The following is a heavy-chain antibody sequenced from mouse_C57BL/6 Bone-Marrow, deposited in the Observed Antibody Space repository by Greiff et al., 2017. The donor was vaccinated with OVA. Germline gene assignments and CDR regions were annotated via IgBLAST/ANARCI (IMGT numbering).Heavy chain of an antibody. Sequence: VQLQQSGAELVQPGASVKISCKASGFAFSSYWMHWVKQWPGKGLEWIGQIYPGDGDTNYNGKFKGKATLTADKSSSTADMQLSSLTSEDSAVYFSAREDLDAMDDWGQGTSVTVSS. CDR3: AREDLDAMDD. CDR2: IYPGDGDT. CDR1: GFAFSSYW. J-gene: IGHJ4*01. V-gene: IGHV1-80*01.